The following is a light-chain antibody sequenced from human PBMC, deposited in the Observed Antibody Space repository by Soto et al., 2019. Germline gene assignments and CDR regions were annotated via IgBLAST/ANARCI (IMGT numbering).Light chain of an antibody. CDR3: QQYYSTPPYT. J-gene: IGKJ2*01. V-gene: IGKV4-1*01. Sequence: IVMTQSPDSLAVSLGERATINCKSSQSVLYSSNNKHYLAWYRQKPGQPPKLLIYWASIRESGVPDRISGSGSGTDFTLTIRSLQAEDVAIYYCQQYYSTPPYTFGQGTKLEIK. CDR2: WAS. CDR1: QSVLYSSNNKHY.